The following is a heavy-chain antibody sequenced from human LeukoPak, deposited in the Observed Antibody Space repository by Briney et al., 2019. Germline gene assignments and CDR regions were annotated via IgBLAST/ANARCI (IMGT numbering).Heavy chain of an antibody. CDR2: IGGSGFSS. Sequence: GGSLRLSCAASGFTLSSYAMSWVRQAPGKGLEWVSSIGGSGFSSHYADSVKGRFTISRDNSKNTLYLQMNSLRAEDTAVYYCANFGSYDTDYWGQGTLVTVSS. CDR1: GFTLSSYA. V-gene: IGHV3-23*01. CDR3: ANFGSYDTDY. J-gene: IGHJ4*02. D-gene: IGHD1-26*01.